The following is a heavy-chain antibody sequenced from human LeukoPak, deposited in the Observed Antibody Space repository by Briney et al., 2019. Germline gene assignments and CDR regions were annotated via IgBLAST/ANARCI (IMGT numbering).Heavy chain of an antibody. Sequence: ASVKVSCKASGYTFTSYGINWVRQAPGQGLEWMGWISACSGNTNYAQKLQGRVTMTTDTSTSTLYMQLSSLRADDTAVYYCARDQGDTMVGGDWFDPWGQGTLVTVSS. CDR3: ARDQGDTMVGGDWFDP. CDR1: GYTFTSYG. D-gene: IGHD3-10*01. J-gene: IGHJ5*02. V-gene: IGHV1-18*04. CDR2: ISACSGNT.